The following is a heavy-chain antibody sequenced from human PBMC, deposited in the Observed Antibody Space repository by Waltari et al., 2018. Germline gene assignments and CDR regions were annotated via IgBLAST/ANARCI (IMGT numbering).Heavy chain of an antibody. D-gene: IGHD6-6*01. J-gene: IGHJ3*02. CDR3: ATEISSSFAFDI. Sequence: EVQLVESGGGLVQPGGSLRLSCASSGFTFSSYAMSWVRQAPGKGLEWVSASSGSGGSTYYADSVKGRFTISRDNSKNTLYLQMNSLRAEDTAVYYCATEISSSFAFDIWGQGTMVTVSS. CDR2: SSGSGGST. V-gene: IGHV3-23*04. CDR1: GFTFSSYA.